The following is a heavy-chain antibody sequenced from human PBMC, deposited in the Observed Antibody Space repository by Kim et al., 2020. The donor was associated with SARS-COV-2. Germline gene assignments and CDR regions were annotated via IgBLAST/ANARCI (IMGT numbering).Heavy chain of an antibody. CDR1: GFTFTNYC. D-gene: IGHD7-27*01. CDR2: TKQDGSDK. CDR3: ARGGGWGSFDS. Sequence: GGSLRLSCAASGFTFTNYCMTWVRQALGRGLEWVADTKQDGSDKHYVDSVKGRFTISRDNAKNSLYLQMNSLRAEDTAVYYCARGGGWGSFDSWGQGTLVTVSS. V-gene: IGHV3-7*03. J-gene: IGHJ4*02.